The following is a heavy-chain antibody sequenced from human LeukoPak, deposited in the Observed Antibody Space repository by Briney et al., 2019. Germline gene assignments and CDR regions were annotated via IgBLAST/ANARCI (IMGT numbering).Heavy chain of an antibody. CDR1: GGSISSYY. J-gene: IGHJ5*02. V-gene: IGHV4-59*12. CDR2: IYHSGST. CDR3: ARERRLVRGVTDNWFDP. D-gene: IGHD3-10*01. Sequence: SETLSLTCTVSGGSISSYYWSWIRQPPGKGLEWIGEIYHSGSTNYNPSLKSRVTILVDKSKNQFSLKLSSVTAADTAVYYCARERRLVRGVTDNWFDPWGQGTLVTVSS.